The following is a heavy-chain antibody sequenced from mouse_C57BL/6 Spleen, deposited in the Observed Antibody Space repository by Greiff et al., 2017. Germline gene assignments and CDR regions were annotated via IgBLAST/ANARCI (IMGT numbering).Heavy chain of an antibody. CDR2: IYPGSGSP. CDR3: ARPETAQALRGLSY. Sequence: QVQLQQPGAELVKPGASVKMSCKASGYTFTSYWITWVKQRPGQGLEWIGDIYPGSGSPNYNEKFKSKATLTVDTSSSTAYIQLVSLSSEDSAVYYCARPETAQALRGLSYWGQGTLVTVSA. J-gene: IGHJ3*01. CDR1: GYTFTSYW. V-gene: IGHV1-55*01. D-gene: IGHD3-2*02.